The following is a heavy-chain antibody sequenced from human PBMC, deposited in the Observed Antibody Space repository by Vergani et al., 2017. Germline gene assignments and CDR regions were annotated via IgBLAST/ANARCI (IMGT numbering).Heavy chain of an antibody. CDR3: ARDLGAGIAAAWNWFDP. Sequence: QVQLVQSGAEVKKPGASVKVSCKASGYTFTSYYMHWVRQAPGQGLEWMGIINPSGGSTSYAQKFQGRVTMTRDTSTSTVYMELSSLRSKDTAVYYCARDLGAGIAAAWNWFDPWGQGTLVTVSS. D-gene: IGHD6-13*01. CDR1: GYTFTSYY. V-gene: IGHV1-46*03. CDR2: INPSGGST. J-gene: IGHJ5*02.